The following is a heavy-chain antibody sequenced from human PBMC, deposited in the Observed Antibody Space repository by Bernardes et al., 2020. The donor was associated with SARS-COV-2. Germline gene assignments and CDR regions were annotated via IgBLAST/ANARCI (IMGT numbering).Heavy chain of an antibody. D-gene: IGHD3-16*02. Sequence: GGSLRLSCAASGFTFSNYAMSWFRQTPGKGLEWVSAINGAGTTYYADSVKGRFTVARNNSKNTLYLQMDSLTPEDTAVYYCARVESGRYVGADSVSVWGREATATVSS. CDR2: INGAGTT. J-gene: IGHJ6*02. CDR3: ARVESGRYVGADSVSV. V-gene: IGHV3-23*01. CDR1: GFTFSNYA.